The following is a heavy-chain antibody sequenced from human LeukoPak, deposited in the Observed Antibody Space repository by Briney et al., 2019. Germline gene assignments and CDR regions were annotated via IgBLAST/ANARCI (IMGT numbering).Heavy chain of an antibody. V-gene: IGHV1-2*02. CDR1: GYTLTELS. CDR3: ARGKVDY. J-gene: IGHJ4*02. CDR2: INPNSGGT. Sequence: ASVKVSCKVSGYTLTELSMHWVRQAPGQGLEWMGWINPNSGGTNYAQKFQGRVTMARDTSINTAYMELTSLRSDDTAVYYCARGKVDYWGQGTLVTVSS.